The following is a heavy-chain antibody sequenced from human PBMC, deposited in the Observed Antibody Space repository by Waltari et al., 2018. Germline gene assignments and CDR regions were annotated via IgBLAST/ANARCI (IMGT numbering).Heavy chain of an antibody. CDR3: ARDQGDGYNYFDY. V-gene: IGHV3-21*01. D-gene: IGHD5-12*01. CDR1: GFTFSSYS. J-gene: IGHJ4*02. CDR2: SSSSSSYR. Sequence: EVQLVESGGGLVKPGGSLRLSCAASGFTFSSYSMIWVRRAPGQGLEWGSSSSSSSSYRYYAASVNGRFTISRDNAKNALYLQMNSLRAEDTAVYYCARDQGDGYNYFDYWGQGTLVTVSS.